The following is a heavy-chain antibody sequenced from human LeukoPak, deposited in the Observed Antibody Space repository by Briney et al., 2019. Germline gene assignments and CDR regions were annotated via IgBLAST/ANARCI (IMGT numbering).Heavy chain of an antibody. D-gene: IGHD5-18*01. CDR3: ARGRKYTSGYRVTELGSGYSDY. CDR1: GYTFIRNG. V-gene: IGHV1-18*01. Sequence: ASVKVSCKASGYTFIRNGISWVRQAPGQGLEWMGWISPYNENRKYLQKLQGRVTLTTDTSTSTAYMELRSLTSDDTAVYYCARGRKYTSGYRVTELGSGYSDYWGQGTLVTVSS. CDR2: ISPYNENR. J-gene: IGHJ4*02.